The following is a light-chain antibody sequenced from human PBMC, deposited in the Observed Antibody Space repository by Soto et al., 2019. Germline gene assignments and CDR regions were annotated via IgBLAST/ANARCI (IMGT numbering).Light chain of an antibody. CDR3: QQRSNWWT. CDR2: DAS. CDR1: QSVSSY. J-gene: IGKJ1*01. V-gene: IGKV3-11*01. Sequence: ENEVTQSPATLSLSPGERATLSCRASQSVSSYLAWYQQRPGQAPRLLIYDASNRATGIPARFSGSGSGTDFALTISSLEPEDFAVYYCQQRSNWWTFGQGTKVEIK.